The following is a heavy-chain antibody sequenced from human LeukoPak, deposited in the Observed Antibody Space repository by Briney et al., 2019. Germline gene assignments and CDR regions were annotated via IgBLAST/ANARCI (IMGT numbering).Heavy chain of an antibody. CDR2: IYYSGST. D-gene: IGHD3-22*01. J-gene: IGHJ3*02. CDR1: GGSISSYY. CDR3: ARGHRIYSRPFDI. V-gene: IGHV4-59*12. Sequence: SETLSLTCTVSGGSISSYYWSWIRQPPGKGLEWIGYIYYSGSTNYNPSLKSRVTMSVDTSKNHFSLNLNSLTAADTAVYYCARGHRIYSRPFDIWGQGTMVTVSS.